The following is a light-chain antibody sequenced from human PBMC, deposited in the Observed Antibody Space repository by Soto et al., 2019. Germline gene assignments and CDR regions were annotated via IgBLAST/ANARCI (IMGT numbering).Light chain of an antibody. CDR3: CSYAGSSTPSV. CDR1: SSDIGGYNF. CDR2: EVS. Sequence: QSVLTQPASVSGSPGQSITISCTGTSSDIGGYNFVSWYHQHPGKAPKLMIYEVSNRPSGVSDRFSGSKSGNTASLTISGLQAEDEADYYCCSYAGSSTPSVFGGGTKLTVL. V-gene: IGLV2-23*02. J-gene: IGLJ3*02.